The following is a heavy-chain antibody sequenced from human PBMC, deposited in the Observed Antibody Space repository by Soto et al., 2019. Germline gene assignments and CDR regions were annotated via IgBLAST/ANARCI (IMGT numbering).Heavy chain of an antibody. Sequence: GGSLRLSCAASGFTFSSYGMHWVRQAPGKGLEWVAVISYDGSNKYYADSVKGRFTISRDNSKNTLYLQMNSLRAEDTAVYYCAKENYDSSSRPHSFDYWGQGTLVTVSS. D-gene: IGHD3-22*01. CDR3: AKENYDSSSRPHSFDY. CDR1: GFTFSSYG. CDR2: ISYDGSNK. J-gene: IGHJ4*02. V-gene: IGHV3-30*18.